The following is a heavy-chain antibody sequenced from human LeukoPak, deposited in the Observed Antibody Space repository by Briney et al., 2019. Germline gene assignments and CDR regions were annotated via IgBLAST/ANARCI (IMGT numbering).Heavy chain of an antibody. CDR1: GYTFTSYD. CDR3: AREGRWLQRYYFDY. V-gene: IGHV1-69*13. Sequence: GASVKVSCKASGYTFTSYDISWVRQAPGQGLEWMGGIIPIFGTANYAQKFQGRVTITADESTSTAYMELSSLRSEDTAVYYCAREGRWLQRYYFDYWGQGTLVTVSS. D-gene: IGHD5-24*01. CDR2: IIPIFGTA. J-gene: IGHJ4*02.